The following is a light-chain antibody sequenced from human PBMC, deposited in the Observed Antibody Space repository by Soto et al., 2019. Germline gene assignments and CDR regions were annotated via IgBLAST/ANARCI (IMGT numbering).Light chain of an antibody. V-gene: IGKV4-1*01. CDR2: WAS. CDR1: QSVIHTSNNKSY. Sequence: DIVMTQSPDSLAVSLGGRATINCKSSQSVIHTSNNKSYLAWYQQKAGQPPELLFYWASARDSGVPDRFSGSGSGTDFTLTISSLQAEDVAVYYCQQYYSTPRTFGQGTKVEIK. J-gene: IGKJ2*01. CDR3: QQYYSTPRT.